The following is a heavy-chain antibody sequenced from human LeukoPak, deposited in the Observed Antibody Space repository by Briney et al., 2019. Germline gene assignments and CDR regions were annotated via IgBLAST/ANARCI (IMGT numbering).Heavy chain of an antibody. J-gene: IGHJ4*02. Sequence: GGSLRLSCAASGFTFSSYWMSWVRQAPGKGVEWVANIKQDGSEKYYVDSVKGRFTISRDNAKNSLYLQMNSLRAEDTAVYYCARGYSYGASGFDYWGQGTLVTVSS. CDR2: IKQDGSEK. CDR3: ARGYSYGASGFDY. CDR1: GFTFSSYW. D-gene: IGHD5-18*01. V-gene: IGHV3-7*01.